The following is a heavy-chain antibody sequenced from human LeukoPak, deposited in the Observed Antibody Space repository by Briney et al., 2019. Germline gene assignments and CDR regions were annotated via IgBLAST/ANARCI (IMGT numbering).Heavy chain of an antibody. CDR3: AREGWDSTSSD. D-gene: IGHD2-2*01. Sequence: SETLSLTCTVSGGSISSSSYYWGWIRQPPGKGLEWIGSIYYSGSTYYNPSLKSRVTISVDTSKNQFSLKLSSVTAADTAVYYCAREGWDSTSSDWGQGTLVTVSS. V-gene: IGHV4-39*07. CDR1: GGSISSSSYY. J-gene: IGHJ4*02. CDR2: IYYSGST.